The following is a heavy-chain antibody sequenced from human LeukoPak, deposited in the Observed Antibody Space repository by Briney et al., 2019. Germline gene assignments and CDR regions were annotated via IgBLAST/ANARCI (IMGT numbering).Heavy chain of an antibody. J-gene: IGHJ4*02. CDR2: ISYDGSNK. CDR3: ARDEWVGERGIFDY. CDR1: GFTFSSYS. V-gene: IGHV3-30*03. Sequence: GGSLRLSCAASGFTFSSYSMNWVRQAPGKGLEWVAVISYDGSNKYYADSVKGRFTISRDNSKNTLYLQMNSLRAEDTAVYYCARDEWVGERGIFDYWGQGTLVTVSS. D-gene: IGHD6-19*01.